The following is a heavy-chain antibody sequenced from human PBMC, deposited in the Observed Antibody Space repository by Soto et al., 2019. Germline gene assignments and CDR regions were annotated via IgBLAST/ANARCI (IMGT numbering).Heavy chain of an antibody. J-gene: IGHJ4*02. CDR3: AKDGRHCSGGSCYSGTFDY. CDR1: GFTFSSYG. V-gene: IGHV3-30*18. Sequence: QVQLVESGGGVVQPGRSLRLSCAASGFTFSSYGMHWVRQAPGKGLEWVAVISYDGSNKYYADSVKGRFTISRDNSKNTLYLQMNSLRAEDTAVYYCAKDGRHCSGGSCYSGTFDYCGQGTLVTVSS. D-gene: IGHD2-15*01. CDR2: ISYDGSNK.